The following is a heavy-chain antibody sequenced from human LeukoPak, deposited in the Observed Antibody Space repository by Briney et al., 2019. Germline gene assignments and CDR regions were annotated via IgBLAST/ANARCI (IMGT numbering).Heavy chain of an antibody. Sequence: ASVKVSCKASGYTFTSYYMHWVRQAPGQGVEWMGIINPSGGSTSYAQKFQGRVTMTRDTSTSTVYMELSSLRSEDTAVYYCARDHSPNYYDSSGYYYLDWGQGTLVTVSS. CDR1: GYTFTSYY. D-gene: IGHD3-22*01. CDR2: INPSGGST. J-gene: IGHJ4*02. V-gene: IGHV1-46*01. CDR3: ARDHSPNYYDSSGYYYLD.